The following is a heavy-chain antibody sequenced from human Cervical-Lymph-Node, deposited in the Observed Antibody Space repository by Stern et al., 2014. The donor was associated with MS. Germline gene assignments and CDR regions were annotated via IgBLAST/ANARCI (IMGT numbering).Heavy chain of an antibody. D-gene: IGHD3-3*01. CDR2: IYYSGSTT. V-gene: IGHV4-31*03. CDR3: ARVLEDDLTDWYFDL. Sequence: QLQLQESGPGLVKPSQTLSLTCTVSGGSINSGGYYWSWIRQHPGKCLEWIGYIYYSGSTTYQNPSLKSRVIISVDSSKNQFSLKLSSVTAADTAVYYCARVLEDDLTDWYFDLWGRGTLVTVSA. CDR1: GGSINSGGYY. J-gene: IGHJ2*01.